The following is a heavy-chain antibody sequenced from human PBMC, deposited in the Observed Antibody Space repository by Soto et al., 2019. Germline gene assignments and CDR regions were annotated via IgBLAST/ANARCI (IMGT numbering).Heavy chain of an antibody. J-gene: IGHJ4*02. CDR1: GASVSSGSYY. CDR3: ARAGRYTAYY. CDR2: IYYTGST. D-gene: IGHD1-20*01. Sequence: PSETLSLTCTVSGASVSSGSYYWSWIRRPPGKGLEWIGYIYYTGSTTYNPSLKSRVTMPVDTSKNQFSLRLTSVTAADTAIYYCARAGRYTAYYWGQGALVTVSS. V-gene: IGHV4-61*01.